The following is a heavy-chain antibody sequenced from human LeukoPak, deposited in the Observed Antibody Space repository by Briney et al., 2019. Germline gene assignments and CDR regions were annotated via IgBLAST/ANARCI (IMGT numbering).Heavy chain of an antibody. Sequence: GGSLRLTCAASGFTFSDYYMSWIRQPPGKGLEWVSYISGSTTYTNYADSVRDRFTISRDNSKNSLYLQMNSLRAEDTAVYYCARDREVVAFDIWGQGTIVTVSS. CDR2: ISGSTTYT. V-gene: IGHV3-11*05. CDR1: GFTFSDYY. D-gene: IGHD2-15*01. J-gene: IGHJ3*02. CDR3: ARDREVVAFDI.